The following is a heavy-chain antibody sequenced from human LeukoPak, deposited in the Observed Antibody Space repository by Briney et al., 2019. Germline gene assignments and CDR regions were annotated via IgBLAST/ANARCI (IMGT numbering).Heavy chain of an antibody. CDR1: GFIFSSYG. V-gene: IGHV3-33*01. CDR3: ARVPYCSGGRCSSWIDH. CDR2: IWYDGTNE. D-gene: IGHD2-15*01. Sequence: GRSLRLSCAASGFIFSSYGMHWVRRAPGKGLEWVALIWYDGTNEYYTDSVKGRFTISRANSKNTLYPQMNSLRAEDTAVYYCARVPYCSGGRCSSWIDHWGQGTLVTVSS. J-gene: IGHJ4*02.